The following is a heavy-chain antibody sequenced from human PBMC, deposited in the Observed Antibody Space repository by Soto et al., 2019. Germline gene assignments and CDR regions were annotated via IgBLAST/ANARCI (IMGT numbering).Heavy chain of an antibody. CDR3: AREDKAVAGNYYFDY. V-gene: IGHV1-18*01. J-gene: IGHJ4*02. Sequence: PSVKVSCKASGYTFTSYGISWVRQAPGQGLEWMGWISAYNGNTNYAQKLQGRVTMTTDTSTSTAYMELRSLRSDDTAVYYCAREDKAVAGNYYFDYWGQGTLVTVSS. D-gene: IGHD6-19*01. CDR2: ISAYNGNT. CDR1: GYTFTSYG.